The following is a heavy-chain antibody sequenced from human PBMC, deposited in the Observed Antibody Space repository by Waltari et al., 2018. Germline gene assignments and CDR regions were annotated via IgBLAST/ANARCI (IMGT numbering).Heavy chain of an antibody. D-gene: IGHD3-3*01. J-gene: IGHJ4*02. Sequence: QLQLQESGPGLVKPSETLSLTCTVSGGSISSSRYYWGWIRQPPGKGLEWIGSIYYSGSTYYNPSLKSRVTISVDTSKNQFSLKLSSVTAADTAVYYCARDIRFLEWLGGPFDYWGQGTLVTVSS. CDR2: IYYSGST. CDR3: ARDIRFLEWLGGPFDY. V-gene: IGHV4-39*07. CDR1: GGSISSSRYY.